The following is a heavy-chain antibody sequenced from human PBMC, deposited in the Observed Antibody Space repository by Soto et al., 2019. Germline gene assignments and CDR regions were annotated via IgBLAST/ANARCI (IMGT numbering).Heavy chain of an antibody. V-gene: IGHV4-4*02. Sequence: SETLSLTCTLSGGSVRAPDWWNWVRQSPDKGLEWIAEVHISGHSNYNPSLRSRVSVSIDSSKNQFYLNLNSVAAADTAIYYCARVRQGCSANNCYFDPWGQGTQVTVPS. CDR2: VHISGHS. J-gene: IGHJ5*01. CDR1: GGSVRAPDW. D-gene: IGHD1-1*01. CDR3: ARVRQGCSANNCYFDP.